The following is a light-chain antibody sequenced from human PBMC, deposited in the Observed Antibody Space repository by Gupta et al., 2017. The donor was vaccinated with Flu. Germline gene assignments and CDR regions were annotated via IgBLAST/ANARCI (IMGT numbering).Light chain of an antibody. CDR1: QGISYY. CDR2: DAS. J-gene: IGKJ4*01. CDR3: QQYDNFPLT. V-gene: IGKV1-33*01. Sequence: IQLPQSPSPLSASLGDRVTITCQASQGISYYLNWYQQKPGKAPNLLIYDASNLKTGVPSRFSGSGYGTDFTLTISSLQPEDNSTYYCQQYDNFPLTFGGGTKVEIK.